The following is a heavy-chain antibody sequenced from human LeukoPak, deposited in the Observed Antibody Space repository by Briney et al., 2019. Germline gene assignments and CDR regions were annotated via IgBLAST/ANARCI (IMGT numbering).Heavy chain of an antibody. J-gene: IGHJ4*02. D-gene: IGHD6-13*01. Sequence: ASVKVSCKASGYTFTSYYMHWVRQAPGQGLEWMGIINPSGGSTSYAQKFQGRVTMTRDMSTSTVYMELSSLRSEDTAVYYCASPALNSSSWYYLDYWGQGTLVTVSS. CDR2: INPSGGST. CDR3: ASPALNSSSWYYLDY. V-gene: IGHV1-46*01. CDR1: GYTFTSYY.